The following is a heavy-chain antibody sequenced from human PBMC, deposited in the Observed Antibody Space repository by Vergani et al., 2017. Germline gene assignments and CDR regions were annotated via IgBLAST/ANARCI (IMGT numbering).Heavy chain of an antibody. V-gene: IGHV3-9*01. Sequence: EVQLVESGGGLVQPGRSLRLSCAASGFTFDDYAMHWVRQAPGKGLEWVSGISWNSGSIGYADSVKGRFTISRDNAKNSLYLQMNSLRAEDTALYYCAKDIEGSGSTGYYFDYWGQGTLVTVSS. CDR2: ISWNSGSI. CDR3: AKDIEGSGSTGYYFDY. J-gene: IGHJ4*02. CDR1: GFTFDDYA. D-gene: IGHD6-19*01.